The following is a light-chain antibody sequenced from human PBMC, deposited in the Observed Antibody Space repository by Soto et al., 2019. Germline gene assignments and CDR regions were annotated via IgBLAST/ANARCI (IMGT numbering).Light chain of an antibody. CDR3: QQYYTYPRT. J-gene: IGKJ1*01. Sequence: AIRMTQSPSSLSASIGDRVTITCQASQGIGTYLAWYQQKPGKAPNLLIYAASILESGVPSRFSGSGSGSDFTLTISNLQSEDFATYYCQQYYTYPRTFGQGTKVEIK. CDR2: AAS. V-gene: IGKV1-8*01. CDR1: QGIGTY.